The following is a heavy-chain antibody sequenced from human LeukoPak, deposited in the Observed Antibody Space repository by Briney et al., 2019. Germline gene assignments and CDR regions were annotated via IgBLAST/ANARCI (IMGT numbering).Heavy chain of an antibody. CDR1: GFTFSSYA. V-gene: IGHV3-23*01. CDR2: ISGSGGST. J-gene: IGHJ4*02. D-gene: IGHD3-22*01. Sequence: PGGSLRLSCAASGFTFSSYAMSWVRQAPGKGLEWVSAISGSGGSTYYADSVKGRFTISRDNSKNTLYPQMNSLRAEDTAVYYCAKRIRLVVVTSLFDYWGQGTLVTVSS. CDR3: AKRIRLVVVTSLFDY.